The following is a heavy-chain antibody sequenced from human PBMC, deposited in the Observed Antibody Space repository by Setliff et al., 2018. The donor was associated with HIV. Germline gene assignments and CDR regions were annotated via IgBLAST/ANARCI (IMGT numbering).Heavy chain of an antibody. CDR3: ARARTIDYWSDSLAF. CDR1: GFQFTPYV. V-gene: IGHV3-30*04. D-gene: IGHD3-3*01. CDR2: ISNDATQT. Sequence: PGGSLRLSCSASGFQFTPYVFHWVRQAPGKGLEWVAVISNDATQTYYADSVRGRFTISRDSSKNALYLKFYRPRPDDTAVYYCARARTIDYWSDSLAFWGQGTLVTV. J-gene: IGHJ4*02.